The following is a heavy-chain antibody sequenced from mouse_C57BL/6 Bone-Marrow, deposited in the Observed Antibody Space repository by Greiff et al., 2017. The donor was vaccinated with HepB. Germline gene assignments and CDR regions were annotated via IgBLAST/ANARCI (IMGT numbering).Heavy chain of an antibody. CDR2: ILPGSGST. D-gene: IGHD2-2*01. J-gene: IGHJ4*01. CDR1: GYTFTGYW. Sequence: QVQLQQSGAELMKPGASVKLSCKATGYTFTGYWIEWVKQRPGHGLEWIGEILPGSGSTNYNEKFKGKATFTADTSSNTAYMQLSSLTTEDSAIYYSARCLLWLRRRFYAMDYWGQGTSVTVSS. V-gene: IGHV1-9*01. CDR3: ARCLLWLRRRFYAMDY.